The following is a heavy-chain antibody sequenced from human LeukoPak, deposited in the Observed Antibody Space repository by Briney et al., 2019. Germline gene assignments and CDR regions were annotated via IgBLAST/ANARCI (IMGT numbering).Heavy chain of an antibody. CDR3: ARGGLAAVLSPDY. CDR1: GYTFTGYY. Sequence: EASVKVSCKASGYTFTGYYMHWVRQAPGQGLEWMGWINPNSGGTNYAQKFQGRVTMTRDTSISTAYMELSRLRSDDTAVYYYARGGLAAVLSPDYWGQGTLVTVSS. CDR2: INPNSGGT. J-gene: IGHJ4*02. V-gene: IGHV1-2*02. D-gene: IGHD6-13*01.